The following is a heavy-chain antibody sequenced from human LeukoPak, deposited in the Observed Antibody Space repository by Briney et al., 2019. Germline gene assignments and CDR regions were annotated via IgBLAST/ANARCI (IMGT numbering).Heavy chain of an antibody. D-gene: IGHD3-10*01. V-gene: IGHV3-74*01. CDR3: ARAPESLSSSDY. CDR2: ISSDGSST. J-gene: IGHJ4*02. Sequence: GGSLRLSCAASGFTLSHYWMHWVRQAPGKGLVWLSRISSDGSSTTYADSVKGRFTVSRDNAKNTLYLQMNSLRAEDTAVYYCARAPESLSSSDYWGQGTLVTVSS. CDR1: GFTLSHYW.